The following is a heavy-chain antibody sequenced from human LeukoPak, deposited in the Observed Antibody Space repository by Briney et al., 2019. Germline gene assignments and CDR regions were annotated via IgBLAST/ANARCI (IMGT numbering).Heavy chain of an antibody. CDR1: GYSISSGYY. V-gene: IGHV4-38-2*02. CDR3: ARDGEWELLGNYYIYYMAV. J-gene: IGHJ6*03. Sequence: SETLSLTCTVSGYSISSGYYWGWIRQPPGKGLEWIGTIYHSGSTYYNPSLKSRVTISVYPSKNQFSLKLTSVTAADTAVYYCARDGEWELLGNYYIYYMAVWGKGTTVTVSS. CDR2: IYHSGST. D-gene: IGHD1-26*01.